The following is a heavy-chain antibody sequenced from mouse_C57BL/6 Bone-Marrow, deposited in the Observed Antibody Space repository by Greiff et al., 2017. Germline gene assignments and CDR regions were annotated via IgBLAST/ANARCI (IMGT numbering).Heavy chain of an antibody. CDR1: GYTFTGYW. D-gene: IGHD1-1*01. Sequence: QVQLKESGAELMKPGASVKLSCKATGYTFTGYWIEWVKQRPGHGLEWIGEILPGSGSTNYNEKFKGKATFTADTYSNTAYMQLSSLTTEDSAIYYCARFYGYYAMDYWGQGTSVTVSS. J-gene: IGHJ4*01. CDR2: ILPGSGST. CDR3: ARFYGYYAMDY. V-gene: IGHV1-9*01.